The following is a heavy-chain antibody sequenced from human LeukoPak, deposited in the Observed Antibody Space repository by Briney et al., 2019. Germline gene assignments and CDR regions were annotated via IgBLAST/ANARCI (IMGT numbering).Heavy chain of an antibody. CDR3: ARAGYSSSWYRRNSDYFDY. CDR2: IWYDGSNK. J-gene: IGHJ4*02. Sequence: PGGSLRLSCAASGFTFSSYGMHWVRQAPGKGLEWVAVIWYDGSNKYYADSVKGRFTISRDNSKNTLYLQMNSLRAEDTAVYYCARAGYSSSWYRRNSDYFDYWGRGTLVTVSS. V-gene: IGHV3-33*01. D-gene: IGHD6-13*01. CDR1: GFTFSSYG.